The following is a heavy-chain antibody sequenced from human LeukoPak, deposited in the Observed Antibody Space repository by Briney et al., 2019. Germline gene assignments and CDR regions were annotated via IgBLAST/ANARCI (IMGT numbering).Heavy chain of an antibody. CDR1: GGSISNFY. D-gene: IGHD6-19*01. CDR2: IYTSGST. CDR3: ARDPGWLDFDY. J-gene: IGHJ4*02. Sequence: TSETLSLTCTVSGGSISNFYWSWIRQPAGKGLEWIGRIYTSGSTNYSLSLKSRVIMSVDTSKNQYSLKLNSVTPDDTAVYYCARDPGWLDFDYWGQGTLVTVSS. V-gene: IGHV4-4*07.